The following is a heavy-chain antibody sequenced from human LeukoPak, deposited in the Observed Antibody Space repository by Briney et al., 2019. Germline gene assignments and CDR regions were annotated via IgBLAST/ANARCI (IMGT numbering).Heavy chain of an antibody. D-gene: IGHD1-7*01. CDR1: GYSISSGYY. CDR2: IYHSGST. J-gene: IGHJ5*02. CDR3: ARGYNWNYVFDP. Sequence: SETLSLTCTVSGYSISSGYYWGWIRQPPGKGLEWIGSIYHSGSTYYNPSLKSRVTISVDTSKNQFSLKLSSVTAADTAVYYCARGYNWNYVFDPWGQGTLDTVSS. V-gene: IGHV4-38-2*02.